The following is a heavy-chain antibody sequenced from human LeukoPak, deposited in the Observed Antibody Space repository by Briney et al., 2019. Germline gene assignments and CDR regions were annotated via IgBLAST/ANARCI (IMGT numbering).Heavy chain of an antibody. D-gene: IGHD4-23*01. CDR1: GFTFSNAW. CDR2: ILYDGSHE. CDR3: AKEGRWLDS. Sequence: GGSLRLSCAASGFTFSNAWMSWVRQAPGKGLEWVANILYDGSHEFYADSVKGRFTISRDNSKNTLYLQINSLRTEDTAVYFCAKEGRWLDSWGQGTLVTVSS. V-gene: IGHV3-30*18. J-gene: IGHJ4*02.